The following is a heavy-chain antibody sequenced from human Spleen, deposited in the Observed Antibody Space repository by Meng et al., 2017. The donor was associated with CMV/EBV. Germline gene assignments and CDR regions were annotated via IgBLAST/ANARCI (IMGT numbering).Heavy chain of an antibody. CDR3: ARDSYLGMPPGMDV. D-gene: IGHD3-16*02. V-gene: IGHV3-21*01. CDR2: ISSSSYI. CDR1: GFTFSSYS. J-gene: IGHJ6*02. Sequence: GESLKISCAASGFTFSSYSMNWVRQAPGKGLEWVSSISSSSYIYYADSVKGRFTISRDNAKNSLYLQMNSLRAEDTAVYYCARDSYLGMPPGMDVWGQGTTVTVSS.